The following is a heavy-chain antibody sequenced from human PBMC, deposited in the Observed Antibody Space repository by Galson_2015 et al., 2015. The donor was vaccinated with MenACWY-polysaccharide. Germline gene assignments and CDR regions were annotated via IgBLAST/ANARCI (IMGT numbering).Heavy chain of an antibody. V-gene: IGHV3-48*01. J-gene: IGHJ3*02. Sequence: SLRLSCAVSGFTFSSYLMTWVRQAPGKGLEWVSYIGTSSSTISYADSVKGRFTISRDNAENSLYLQMNSLRVEDTAVYYCALYNWNDKGGALDIWGRGTM. CDR2: IGTSSSTI. D-gene: IGHD1-1*01. CDR1: GFTFSSYL. CDR3: ALYNWNDKGGALDI.